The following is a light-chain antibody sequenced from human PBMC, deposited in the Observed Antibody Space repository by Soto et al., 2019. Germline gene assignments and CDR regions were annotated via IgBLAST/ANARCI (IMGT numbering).Light chain of an antibody. V-gene: IGKV3D-15*01. Sequence: EFVMTQSPSTLSASPGERVTITCRASQSIDNRVAWYQQKPGQAPRLLIYGASTRATGIPDRLSGSGSGTDFTLTISSLQSEDFAVYYCHQHNDWPRTFGQGTKVDIK. CDR2: GAS. CDR3: HQHNDWPRT. J-gene: IGKJ1*01. CDR1: QSIDNR.